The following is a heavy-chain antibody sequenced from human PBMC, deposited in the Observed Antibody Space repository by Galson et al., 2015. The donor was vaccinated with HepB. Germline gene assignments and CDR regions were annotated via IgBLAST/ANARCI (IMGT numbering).Heavy chain of an antibody. J-gene: IGHJ4*02. CDR1: GFTFRSYS. Sequence: SLRLSCAASGFTFRSYSMNWVRQAPGKGLEWVSSISPNDDYIYYAETMRGRISISRDNARNSIYLQMNSLRAEDTAVYYCARGVLQKQRNDYFDFWGRGTLVTVSS. V-gene: IGHV3-21*01. CDR2: ISPNDDYI. CDR3: ARGVLQKQRNDYFDF. D-gene: IGHD1-1*01.